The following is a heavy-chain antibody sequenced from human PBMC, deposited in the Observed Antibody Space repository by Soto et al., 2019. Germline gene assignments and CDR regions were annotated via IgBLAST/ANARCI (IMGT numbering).Heavy chain of an antibody. V-gene: IGHV3-7*01. CDR2: IKEDGSER. CDR3: ASARHIGP. D-gene: IGHD2-21*01. CDR1: GFTFSNYW. J-gene: IGHJ5*02. Sequence: HPGGSLRLSCAASGFTFSNYWMSWVRQAPGKGLEWVANIKEDGSERNYVDSVKGRFTISRDNAENSLYLQMNSLRAEDTAVYYCASARHIGPWGQGTLVTVS.